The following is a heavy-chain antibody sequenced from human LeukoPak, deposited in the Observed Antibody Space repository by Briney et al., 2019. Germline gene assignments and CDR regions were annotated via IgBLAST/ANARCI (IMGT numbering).Heavy chain of an antibody. J-gene: IGHJ4*02. V-gene: IGHV1-69-2*01. Sequence: GASVKISXKVSGYTFTDYYMHWVQQAPGKGLEWMGLVDPEDGETIYAEKFQGRVTITADTSTDTAYMELSSLRSEDTAVYYCATGGLRYFDWPHYFDYWGQGTLVTVSS. CDR3: ATGGLRYFDWPHYFDY. D-gene: IGHD3-9*01. CDR2: VDPEDGET. CDR1: GYTFTDYY.